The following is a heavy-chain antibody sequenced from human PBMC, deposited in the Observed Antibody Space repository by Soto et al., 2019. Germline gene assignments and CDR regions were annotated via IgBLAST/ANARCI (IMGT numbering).Heavy chain of an antibody. CDR1: GGSIGSSNW. V-gene: IGHV4-4*02. CDR3: ARSGYSYGPNPLLY. Sequence: SETLSVTCAVSGGSIGSSNWWSWVRQSPGKGLEWIGEIYDSGSTNYNPSLKSRVTISLDKSKNQFSLKLSSVNAADTAVYYCARSGYSYGPNPLLYWGQGTLVTVSS. D-gene: IGHD5-18*01. J-gene: IGHJ4*02. CDR2: IYDSGST.